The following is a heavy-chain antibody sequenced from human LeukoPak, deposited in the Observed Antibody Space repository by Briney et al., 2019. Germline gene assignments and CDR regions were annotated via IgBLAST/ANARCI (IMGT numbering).Heavy chain of an antibody. CDR3: ARVCDSTGFDY. D-gene: IGHD2/OR15-2a*01. V-gene: IGHV4-39*07. Sequence: PSETLSLTCTVSGGSISSSSYYWGWIRQPPGKGLEWIGTIYHSGSTYYNPSLKSRVTISVDTSKNQFSLNLSSVTAADTAVYYCARVCDSTGFDYWGQGTLVTASS. J-gene: IGHJ4*02. CDR2: IYHSGST. CDR1: GGSISSSSYY.